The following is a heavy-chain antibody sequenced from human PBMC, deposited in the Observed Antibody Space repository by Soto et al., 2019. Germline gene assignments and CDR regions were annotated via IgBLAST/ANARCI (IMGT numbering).Heavy chain of an antibody. D-gene: IGHD6-6*01. CDR2: IKQDGSEK. Sequence: EVQLVESGVGLVQPGGSLSLSCAAFGFPFSRYWMSWLRQAPGKGLEWVANIKQDGSEKSYVDSVKSRFSISRDNAKNSLYLQVNSLRAEDTAVYFCGRDLPSISGRPGGWFDPWGQGTLVTVSS. CDR3: GRDLPSISGRPGGWFDP. J-gene: IGHJ5*02. CDR1: GFPFSRYW. V-gene: IGHV3-7*01.